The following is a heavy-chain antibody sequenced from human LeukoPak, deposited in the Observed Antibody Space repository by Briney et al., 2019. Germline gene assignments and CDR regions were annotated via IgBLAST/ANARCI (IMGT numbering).Heavy chain of an antibody. Sequence: GRSLRLSCAASGFAFRTYGMHWVRQAPGKGLEWVAVMSYDGSETHNADSVKGRFTISRDNSKNMLYLEMNSLRTEDTAVYYCAKDRGGTMVRGVYYYYGMDDWGQGTTVTVSS. D-gene: IGHD3-10*01. V-gene: IGHV3-30*18. CDR3: AKDRGGTMVRGVYYYYGMDD. CDR1: GFAFRTYG. J-gene: IGHJ6*02. CDR2: MSYDGSET.